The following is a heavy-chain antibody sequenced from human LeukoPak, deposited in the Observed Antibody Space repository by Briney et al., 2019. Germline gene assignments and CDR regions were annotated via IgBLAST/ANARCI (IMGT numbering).Heavy chain of an antibody. CDR2: ISGSGGST. J-gene: IGHJ6*03. Sequence: PGGSLRLSCAASGFTFSSFAMSWVRQAPGKGLEWVSAISGSGGSTYYADSVKGRFTISRDNSKNTLYLQMNSLRSEDTAVYYCAHTGRYYYYYMDVWAKGTTVTVSS. D-gene: IGHD3-10*01. CDR1: GFTFSSFA. V-gene: IGHV3-23*01. CDR3: AHTGRYYYYYMDV.